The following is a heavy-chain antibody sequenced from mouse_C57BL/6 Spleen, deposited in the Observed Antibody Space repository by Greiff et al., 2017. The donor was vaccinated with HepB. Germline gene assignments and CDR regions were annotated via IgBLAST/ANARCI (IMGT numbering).Heavy chain of an antibody. CDR3: ARTSSSDY. Sequence: EVQLQQSGPELVKPGASVKISCKASGYSFTGYYMNWVKQSPEKSLEWIGEINPSTGGTTYNQKFKAKATLTVDKSSSTAYMQLKSLPSEDSAVYYCARTSSSDYWGQGTTLTVSS. D-gene: IGHD3-2*02. V-gene: IGHV1-42*01. CDR2: INPSTGGT. CDR1: GYSFTGYY. J-gene: IGHJ2*01.